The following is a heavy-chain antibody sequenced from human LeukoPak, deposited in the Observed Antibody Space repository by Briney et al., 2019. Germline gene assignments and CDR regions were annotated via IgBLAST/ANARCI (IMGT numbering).Heavy chain of an antibody. CDR3: ARTGPYYDFWSGYSLDY. CDR1: GFTFSSYW. CDR2: INSDGSST. D-gene: IGHD3-3*01. J-gene: IGHJ4*02. Sequence: GGSLRPSCAASGFTFSSYWMHWVRQAPGKGLVWVSRINSDGSSTSYADSVKGRFTISRDNAKNTLYLQMNSLRAEDTAVYYCARTGPYYDFWSGYSLDYWGQGTLVTVSS. V-gene: IGHV3-74*01.